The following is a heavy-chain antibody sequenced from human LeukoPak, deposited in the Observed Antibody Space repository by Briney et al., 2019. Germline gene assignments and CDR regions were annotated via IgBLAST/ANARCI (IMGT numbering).Heavy chain of an antibody. CDR1: GFTFSDYY. CDR2: ISGTGNTK. CDR3: ARWDGTKLRLFDY. Sequence: PGGSLRLSCAASGFTFSDYYMSWVRQAPGKGLEWVSYISGTGNTKYYADSVRGRFTISRDNAKHSLYLQMNALRAEDTGVYYCARWDGTKLRLFDYWGQGNMVTVSS. D-gene: IGHD1-26*01. J-gene: IGHJ4*02. V-gene: IGHV3-11*04.